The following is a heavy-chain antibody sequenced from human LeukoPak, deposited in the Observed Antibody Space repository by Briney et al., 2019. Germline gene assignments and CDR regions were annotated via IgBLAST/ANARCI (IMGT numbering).Heavy chain of an antibody. CDR1: GFTFSSYA. Sequence: GGSLRLSCAASGFTFSSYAMSWVRQAPGKGLEWVAFIRYDGSNKYYPDSVRGRFTVSRDNSKNTLYLQMNSLRPEDTAVYYCAKVLGEYSIRSKPLDTWGQGTLVTVSS. J-gene: IGHJ5*02. CDR2: IRYDGSNK. D-gene: IGHD6-13*01. CDR3: AKVLGEYSIRSKPLDT. V-gene: IGHV3-30*02.